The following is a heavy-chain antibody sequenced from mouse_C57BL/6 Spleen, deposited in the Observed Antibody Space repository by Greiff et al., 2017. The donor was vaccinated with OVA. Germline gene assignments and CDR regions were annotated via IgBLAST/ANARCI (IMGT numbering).Heavy chain of an antibody. CDR1: GFTFSSYG. Sequence: EVQLVESGGDLVKPGGSLKLSCAASGFTFSSYGMSWVRQTPDKRLEWVATISSGGSYTYYPDSVKGRFTISRDNAKNTLYLQMSSLKSEDTAMYYCARSTMINYFDYWGQGTTLTVSS. J-gene: IGHJ2*01. CDR3: ARSTMINYFDY. CDR2: ISSGGSYT. D-gene: IGHD2-4*01. V-gene: IGHV5-6*01.